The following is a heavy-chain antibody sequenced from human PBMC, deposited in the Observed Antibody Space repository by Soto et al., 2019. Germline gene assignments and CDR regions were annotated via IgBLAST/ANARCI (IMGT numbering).Heavy chain of an antibody. V-gene: IGHV1-18*04. Sequence: ASVKVSCKASGYSFTSYGISWVRQAPGQGHEWMGWISRYNGNTNYAQKVQGRVTLTTDTSTSTTYMELRSLRSDDTGDYYCARGPRCCNTTTWFSGVTWFDPWGQGXMVTVYS. CDR2: ISRYNGNT. CDR1: GYSFTSYG. J-gene: IGHJ5*02. D-gene: IGHD2-2*01. CDR3: ARGPRCCNTTTWFSGVTWFDP.